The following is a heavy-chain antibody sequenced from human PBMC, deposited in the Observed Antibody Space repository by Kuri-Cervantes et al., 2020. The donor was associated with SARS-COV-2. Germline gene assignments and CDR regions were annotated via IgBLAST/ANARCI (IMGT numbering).Heavy chain of an antibody. CDR2: IYYSGST. J-gene: IGHJ6*03. D-gene: IGHD6-6*01. CDR3: AREGSSSANYYYYYMDV. V-gene: IGHV4-59*08. Sequence: ESLKISCTVSGGSISRHYWSWIRQPPGKGLEWIGYIYYSGSTYYNPSLKSRDTISVDTSKNQFSLKLSSVTAADTAVYYCAREGSSSANYYYYYMDVWGKGTTVTVSS. CDR1: GGSISRHY.